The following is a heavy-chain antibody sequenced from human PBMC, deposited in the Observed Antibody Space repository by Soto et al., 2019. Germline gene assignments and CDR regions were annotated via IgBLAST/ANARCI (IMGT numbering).Heavy chain of an antibody. D-gene: IGHD6-19*01. J-gene: IGHJ4*02. V-gene: IGHV3-23*01. CDR1: GFTFSSYA. CDR3: AKGKYSSVGVWDY. CDR2: IRGSGGST. Sequence: EVQLLESGGGWLKPGGSRSLPGEASGFTFSSYARSWVRKAQGKGLEWVSAIRGSGGSTYYADSVKGRFTISRDNSKNTLYLQMNSLRAEDTAVYYCAKGKYSSVGVWDYWGQGTLVTVSS.